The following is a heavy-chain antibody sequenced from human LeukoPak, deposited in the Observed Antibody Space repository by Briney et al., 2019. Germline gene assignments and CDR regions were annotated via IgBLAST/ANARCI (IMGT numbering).Heavy chain of an antibody. J-gene: IGHJ4*02. CDR2: ISAYNGNT. D-gene: IGHD2/OR15-2a*01. Sequence: GASVKVSCKASGGTFSSYAISWVRQAPGQGLEWMGWISAYNGNTNYAQKLQGRVTMTTDTSTSTAYMELRSLRSDDTAVYYCARDDGEAHNSYWGQGTLVTVSS. V-gene: IGHV1-18*01. CDR3: ARDDGEAHNSY. CDR1: GGTFSSYA.